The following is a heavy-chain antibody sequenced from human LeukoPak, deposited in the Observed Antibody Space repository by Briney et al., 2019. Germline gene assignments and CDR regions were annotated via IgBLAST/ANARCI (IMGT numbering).Heavy chain of an antibody. CDR3: ANDYSNYYSYAMDV. Sequence: GGSLRLSCEASGLTLRSYGMHWVRQAPGKGLEWVAVISHDGSNKDYSDSVKGRFTISRDNSRNTLYLQMNSLRAEDTAVYYCANDYSNYYSYAMDVWGQGTTVTVSS. D-gene: IGHD4-11*01. J-gene: IGHJ6*02. CDR1: GLTLRSYG. CDR2: ISHDGSNK. V-gene: IGHV3-30*18.